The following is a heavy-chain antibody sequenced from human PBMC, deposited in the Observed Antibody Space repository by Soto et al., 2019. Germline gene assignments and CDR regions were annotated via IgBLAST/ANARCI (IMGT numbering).Heavy chain of an antibody. D-gene: IGHD2-15*01. CDR1: GYTFTSYY. J-gene: IGHJ4*02. Sequence: ASVKVSCKASGYTFTSYYMHWVRQAPGQGLEWMGIINPSGGSTSYAQKFQGRVTMTRDTSTSRVYMELGSLRSEDTAVYYCARGDSGGSRYPSPRNYWGPGTLVTVSS. CDR3: ARGDSGGSRYPSPRNY. V-gene: IGHV1-46*01. CDR2: INPSGGST.